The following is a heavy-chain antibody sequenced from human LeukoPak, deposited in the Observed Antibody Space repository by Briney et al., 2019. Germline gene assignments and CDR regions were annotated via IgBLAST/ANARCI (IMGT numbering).Heavy chain of an antibody. CDR1: GFTLSSYG. Sequence: GRSLRLSCAASGFTLSSYGMHWVRQARGKGLEWVAVIWSDGSSKHYADSVKGRFTISRDNSKNTLYLQRSSLRAEDTALYYCARGQPPSYYDMDVWGEGTTVTVSS. D-gene: IGHD6-13*01. V-gene: IGHV3-33*01. CDR2: IWSDGSSK. CDR3: ARGQPPSYYDMDV. J-gene: IGHJ6*04.